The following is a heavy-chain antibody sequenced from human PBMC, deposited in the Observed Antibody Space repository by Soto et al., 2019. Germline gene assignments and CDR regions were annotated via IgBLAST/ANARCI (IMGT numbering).Heavy chain of an antibody. CDR2: IHHTGST. D-gene: IGHD5-12*01. Sequence: TLSLTCSVSGRSISEINSYWGWIRQTPGEGLEWIGTIHHTGSTYYNPSLKSRVIISLDTSKNQFSLKLSSVTAADTALYYCARPEGGYGSGYSWFDPWGQGTRVTVSS. J-gene: IGHJ5*02. V-gene: IGHV4-39*01. CDR3: ARPEGGYGSGYSWFDP. CDR1: GRSISEINSY.